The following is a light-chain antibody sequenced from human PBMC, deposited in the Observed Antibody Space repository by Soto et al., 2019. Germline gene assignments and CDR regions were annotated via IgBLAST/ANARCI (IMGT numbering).Light chain of an antibody. J-gene: IGLJ1*01. CDR1: SSDVGGYNY. CDR2: EVS. V-gene: IGLV2-14*01. CDR3: SSYTRSQHHV. Sequence: QSVLTQPASVSGSPGQSITISCTGTSSDVGGYNYVSWYQQHPGKAPKLMIYEVSNRPSGVSNRFSGSKSGNTASLTISGIQAEDEADYYCSSYTRSQHHVFGTG.